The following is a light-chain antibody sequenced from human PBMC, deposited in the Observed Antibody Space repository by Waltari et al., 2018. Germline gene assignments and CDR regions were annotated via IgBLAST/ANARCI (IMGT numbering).Light chain of an antibody. CDR2: WPS. V-gene: IGKV4-1*01. CDR3: QQYCTSPPT. J-gene: IGKJ2*01. Sequence: DIVMTQSPDSLAVSLGERATINCKSSPSVFGSSGNKDYLPWFQQNPGQPPRAVSYWPSTRENGVPDRFSGSGSGTDFTLTINSLQAEDVAVYYCQQYCTSPPTFGQGTQVEIK. CDR1: PSVFGSSGNKDY.